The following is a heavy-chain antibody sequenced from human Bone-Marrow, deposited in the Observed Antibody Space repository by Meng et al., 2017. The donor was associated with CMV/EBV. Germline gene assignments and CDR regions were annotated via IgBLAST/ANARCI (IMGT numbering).Heavy chain of an antibody. CDR1: RGPFNGFS. CDR3: ARARMLAPFDI. V-gene: IGHV4-34*01. CDR2: INHGGST. Sequence: SETLSLTCAVYRGPFNGFSWSWIRQSPGKGLEWIGDINHGGSTNFNPSLQSRVTISIDTSKKQFSLNLRSVTAADTAVYFCARARMLAPFDIWGQGKEVTVSS. J-gene: IGHJ3*02. D-gene: IGHD2/OR15-2a*01.